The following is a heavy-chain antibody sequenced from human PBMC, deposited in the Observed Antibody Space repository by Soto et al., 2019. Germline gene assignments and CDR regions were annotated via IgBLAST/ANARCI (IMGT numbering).Heavy chain of an antibody. CDR1: GFTFSSYG. J-gene: IGHJ6*02. CDR2: ISYDGSNK. Sequence: QVQLVESGGGVVQPGRSLRLSCAASGFTFSSYGMHWVRQAPGKGLEWVAVISYDGSNKYYADSVEGRFTISRDNSKNXLYLQMTSLRAEDTAVYYCANLRILGFGELSARDYYYGMDVWGQGTTVTVSS. V-gene: IGHV3-30*18. D-gene: IGHD3-10*01. CDR3: ANLRILGFGELSARDYYYGMDV.